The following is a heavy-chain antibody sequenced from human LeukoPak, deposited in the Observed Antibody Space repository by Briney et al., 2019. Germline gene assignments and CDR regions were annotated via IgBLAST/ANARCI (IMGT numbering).Heavy chain of an antibody. J-gene: IGHJ3*02. CDR1: GFTFDDYA. V-gene: IGHV3-9*01. CDR3: AKSRLLMVRGVGDAFDI. Sequence: GRSLRLSCAASGFTFDDYAMHWVRQAPGKGLEWVSGISWNSGSIGYADSVKGRFTISRDNAKNTLYLQMNSLRAEDTAVYYCAKSRLLMVRGVGDAFDIWGQGTMVTVSS. D-gene: IGHD3-10*01. CDR2: ISWNSGSI.